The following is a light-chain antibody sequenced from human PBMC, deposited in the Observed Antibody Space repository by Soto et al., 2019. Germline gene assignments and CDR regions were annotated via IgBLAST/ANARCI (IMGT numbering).Light chain of an antibody. CDR3: QQYGSSPS. V-gene: IGKV3D-20*01. Sequence: EIVLTQSPATLSLSPGDRATLSCRASQSVSNFLAWYQQKPGLAPRLLIYDASSRATGISDRFSGSGSGTDFTLTISRLEPEDFAVYYCQQYGSSPSFGGGTKVDIK. CDR2: DAS. CDR1: QSVSNF. J-gene: IGKJ4*01.